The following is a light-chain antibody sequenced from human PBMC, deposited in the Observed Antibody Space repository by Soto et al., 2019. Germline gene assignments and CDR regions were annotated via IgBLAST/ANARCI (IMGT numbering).Light chain of an antibody. Sequence: QSVLTQPPSASGTPGQIVTISCSGGSSNIGTHALNWYQHLPGTAPKRLIYSNNHRPSVVPDRFSGFTSGTSASLAISGLQSEDEDLYYCSTWDDSLNVLFGGGTKLTVL. V-gene: IGLV1-44*01. CDR3: STWDDSLNVL. J-gene: IGLJ3*02. CDR1: SSNIGTHA. CDR2: SNN.